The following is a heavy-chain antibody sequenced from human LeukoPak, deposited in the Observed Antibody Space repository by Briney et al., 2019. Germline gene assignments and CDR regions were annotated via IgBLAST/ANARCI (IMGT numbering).Heavy chain of an antibody. CDR1: GFTFSSYT. V-gene: IGHV3-23*01. Sequence: GGSLRLSCAASGFTFSSYTMSWVRQAPGKGLEWVSAISGSGGSTYYADSVKGRFTISRDNSKNTLYLQMNSLRAEDTAVYYCAKDGYPATLSRYHWGMDVWGQGTTVTVSS. CDR3: AKDGYPATLSRYHWGMDV. D-gene: IGHD1-1*01. J-gene: IGHJ6*02. CDR2: ISGSGGST.